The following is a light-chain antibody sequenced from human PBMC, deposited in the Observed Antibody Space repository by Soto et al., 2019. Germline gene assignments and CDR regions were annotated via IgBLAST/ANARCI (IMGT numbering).Light chain of an antibody. CDR2: GNS. CDR1: SSNIGAGYD. Sequence: QSVLTQPPSVSGAPGQRVTISCTGSSSNIGAGYDVHWYQQLPGTAPKLLIYGNSNRPSGVPDRFSGSKSGNSDSLAITGLQAENEAEYYCQSYDSSLSGYVFGTGTKVTVL. CDR3: QSYDSSLSGYV. V-gene: IGLV1-40*01. J-gene: IGLJ1*01.